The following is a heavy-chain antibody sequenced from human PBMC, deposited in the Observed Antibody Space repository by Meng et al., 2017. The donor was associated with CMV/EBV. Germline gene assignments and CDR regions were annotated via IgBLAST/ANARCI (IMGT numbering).Heavy chain of an antibody. Sequence: SETLSLTGTVSGGSINTDYWNWIRQPPGKGLEWIGYVYYSGSTNYSPSLKSRVTISVDTSKNQFSLKLSSVTAADTAVYFCARDSTSRGFYYYGMNVWGQGTTVTVSS. CDR1: GGSINTDY. D-gene: IGHD3-10*01. CDR2: VYYSGST. V-gene: IGHV4-59*01. J-gene: IGHJ6*02. CDR3: ARDSTSRGFYYYGMNV.